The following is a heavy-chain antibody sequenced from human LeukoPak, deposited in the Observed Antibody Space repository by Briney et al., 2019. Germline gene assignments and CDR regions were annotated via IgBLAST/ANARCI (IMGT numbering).Heavy chain of an antibody. CDR3: ARSPNYYGSGSYYSV. D-gene: IGHD3-10*01. V-gene: IGHV4-4*02. J-gene: IGHJ4*02. CDR1: GFTFSSYAM. Sequence: GSLRLSCAASGFTFSSYAMSWVRQPPGKGLEWIGEIYHSETTNYNPSLKSRVTISVDKSKNQFSLKLSSVTAADTAIYYCARSPNYYGSGSYYSVWGQGTLVTVSS. CDR2: IYHSETT.